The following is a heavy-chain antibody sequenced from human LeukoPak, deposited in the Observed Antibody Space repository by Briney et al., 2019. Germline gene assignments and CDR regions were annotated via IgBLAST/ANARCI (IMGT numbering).Heavy chain of an antibody. CDR1: GFTFSSYA. J-gene: IGHJ3*02. V-gene: IGHV3-7*01. CDR3: AKDQGDAFDI. CDR2: IKQDGSEK. Sequence: GGSLRLSCAASGFTFSSYAMSWVRQAPGKGLEWVANIKQDGSEKYYVDSVKGRFTISRDNAKNSLYLQMNSLRAEDTAVYYCAKDQGDAFDIWGQGTMVTVSS.